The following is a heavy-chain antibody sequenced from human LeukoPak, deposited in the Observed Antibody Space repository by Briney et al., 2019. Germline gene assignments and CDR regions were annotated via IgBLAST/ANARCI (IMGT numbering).Heavy chain of an antibody. CDR3: AKDRGGLRSVPAAIAY. CDR1: GFTFSSYG. J-gene: IGHJ4*02. CDR2: IRYDGSNK. D-gene: IGHD2-2*02. Sequence: GGSLRLSCAASGFTFSSYGMHWVRQAPGKGLEWVAFIRYDGSNKYYADSVKGRFTISRDNSKNTLYLQMNSLRAEDTAVYYCAKDRGGLRSVPAAIAYWGQGALVTVSS. V-gene: IGHV3-30*02.